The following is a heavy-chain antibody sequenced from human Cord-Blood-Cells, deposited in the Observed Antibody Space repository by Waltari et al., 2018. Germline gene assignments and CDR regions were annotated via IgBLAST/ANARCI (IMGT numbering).Heavy chain of an antibody. CDR3: ARSEWGLLSGDAFDI. D-gene: IGHD1-26*01. Sequence: QVQLQQWGAGLLKPSETLSLTCAVYGGSFSGYYGSWIRQPPGKGREWIGVINHSGSTTYNPSLKSRVTISVDTSKNQFSLKLSSVTAADTAVYYCARSEWGLLSGDAFDIWGQGTMVTVSS. J-gene: IGHJ3*02. CDR1: GGSFSGYY. V-gene: IGHV4-34*01. CDR2: INHSGST.